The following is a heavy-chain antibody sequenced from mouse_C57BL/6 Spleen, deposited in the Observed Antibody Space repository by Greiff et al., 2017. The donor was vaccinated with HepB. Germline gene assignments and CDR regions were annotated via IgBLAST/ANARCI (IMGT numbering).Heavy chain of an antibody. D-gene: IGHD2-2*01. CDR3: AVMVTTNY. Sequence: QVQLHQPGAELVRPGSSVKLSCKASGYTFTSYWMDWVKQRPGQGLEWIGNIYPSDSETHYNQKFKDKATLTVDKSSSTAYMQLSSLTSEDSAVYYCAVMVTTNYWGQGTTLTVSS. J-gene: IGHJ2*01. CDR1: GYTFTSYW. V-gene: IGHV1-61*01. CDR2: IYPSDSET.